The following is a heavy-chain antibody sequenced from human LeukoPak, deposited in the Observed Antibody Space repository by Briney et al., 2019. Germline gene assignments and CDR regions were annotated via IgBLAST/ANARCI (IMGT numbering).Heavy chain of an antibody. CDR2: IYWDDDK. CDR1: GFSLYTSGVG. V-gene: IGHV2-5*02. CDR3: VHTPPRSSWYY. J-gene: IGHJ4*02. Sequence: SGPTLVKPTQTLTLTCTFSGFSLYTSGVGVGWTRLPPGKALESLALIYWDDDKRYSPSLKSRLSISKDTSKNQVVLTMTNMDPVDTATYYCVHTPPRSSWYYWGQGTPVTVSS. D-gene: IGHD6-13*01.